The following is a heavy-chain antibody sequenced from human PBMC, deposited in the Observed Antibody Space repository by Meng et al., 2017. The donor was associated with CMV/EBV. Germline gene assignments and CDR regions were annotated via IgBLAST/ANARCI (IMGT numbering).Heavy chain of an antibody. J-gene: IGHJ4*02. Sequence: SVKVSCKASGGTFSTYAINWVRQAPGQGLEWMGGIIPIFGTPNYAQKLQGRVTIATDESTSTAYMELSSLRSEDTAVYYCARSYYDSSGYYAYWGQGTLVTVSS. D-gene: IGHD3-22*01. CDR1: GGTFSTYA. V-gene: IGHV1-69*05. CDR3: ARSYYDSSGYYAY. CDR2: IIPIFGTP.